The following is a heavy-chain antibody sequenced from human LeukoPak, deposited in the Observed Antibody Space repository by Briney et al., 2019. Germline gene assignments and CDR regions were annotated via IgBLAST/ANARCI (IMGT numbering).Heavy chain of an antibody. J-gene: IGHJ5*02. CDR1: GGSISSYY. Sequence: SETLSLTCTVSGGSISSYYWSWIRQPPGKGLEWIGYIYYSGSTNYNPSLKSRVTISVDTSKNQFSLKLSSVTAADTAVYYCARDKVGGSSKGWFDPWGQGTLVTVSS. V-gene: IGHV4-59*12. CDR2: IYYSGST. D-gene: IGHD4-23*01. CDR3: ARDKVGGSSKGWFDP.